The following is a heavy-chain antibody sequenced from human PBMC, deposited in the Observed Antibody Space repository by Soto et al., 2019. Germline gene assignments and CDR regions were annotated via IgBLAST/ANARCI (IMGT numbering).Heavy chain of an antibody. D-gene: IGHD1-26*01. CDR3: VREDGKVGTNSAFDY. CDR1: GFTFSTYT. Sequence: PGGSLRLSCASSGFTFSTYTMNWVRQALGKGLEWVSSINGRGNYIYYAESVKGRFTISRDNAKNSLYLQMDRLRAEGTALYYCVREDGKVGTNSAFDYWGLGALVTVSS. V-gene: IGHV3-21*01. J-gene: IGHJ4*02. CDR2: INGRGNYI.